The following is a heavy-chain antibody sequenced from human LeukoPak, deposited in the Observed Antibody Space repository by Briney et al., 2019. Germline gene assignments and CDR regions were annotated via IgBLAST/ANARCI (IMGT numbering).Heavy chain of an antibody. Sequence: SETLSLTCTVSGGSISSYYWSWIRQPPGKGLEWIGYIYHSGSTYYNPSLKSRVTISVDRSKNQFSLKLSSVTAADTAVYYCARGRWELDYWGQGTLVTVSS. J-gene: IGHJ4*02. CDR1: GGSISSYY. D-gene: IGHD1-26*01. V-gene: IGHV4-59*12. CDR3: ARGRWELDY. CDR2: IYHSGST.